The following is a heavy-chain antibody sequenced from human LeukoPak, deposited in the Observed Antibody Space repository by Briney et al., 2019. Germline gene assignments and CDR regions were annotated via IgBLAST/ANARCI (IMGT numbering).Heavy chain of an antibody. D-gene: IGHD3-22*01. CDR3: ARGHSSGYYVSTLFDY. Sequence: PSETLSLTCAVYGGSFSGYYWSWIRQPPGKGLEWIGEINHSGSTNYNPSLKSRVTISVDTSKNQFSLKLSSVTAADTAVYYCARGHSSGYYVSTLFDYWGQGTLVTVSS. V-gene: IGHV4-34*01. CDR1: GGSFSGYY. J-gene: IGHJ4*02. CDR2: INHSGST.